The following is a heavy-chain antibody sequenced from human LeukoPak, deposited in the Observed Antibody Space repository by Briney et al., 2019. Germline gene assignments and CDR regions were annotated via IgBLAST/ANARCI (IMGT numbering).Heavy chain of an antibody. Sequence: SQTLSLTCAISGDSVSSNSAAWNWIRQSPSRGLEWLGRTYYRSKWYNDYAVSVKSRITINPDTSKNQFSLKLSSVTAADTAVYYCARHGRKSSSWHNNWFDPWGQGTLVTVSS. CDR1: GDSVSSNSAA. CDR3: ARHGRKSSSWHNNWFDP. CDR2: TYYRSKWYN. J-gene: IGHJ5*02. V-gene: IGHV6-1*01. D-gene: IGHD6-13*01.